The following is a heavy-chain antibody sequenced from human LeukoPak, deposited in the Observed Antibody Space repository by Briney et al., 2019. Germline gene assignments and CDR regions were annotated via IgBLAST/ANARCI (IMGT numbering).Heavy chain of an antibody. D-gene: IGHD4-17*01. J-gene: IGHJ4*02. CDR1: GFTFSSYS. CDR3: ARDRDPTVTSIFDY. CDR2: ISSSSSYI. V-gene: IGHV3-21*01. Sequence: PGGSLRLSCAASGFTFSSYSMNWVRQAPGKGLEWVSSISSSSSYIYYADSVKGRFTISRDNAKNSLYLQMNSLRAEDTAVYYCARDRDPTVTSIFDYWGQGTLVTVSS.